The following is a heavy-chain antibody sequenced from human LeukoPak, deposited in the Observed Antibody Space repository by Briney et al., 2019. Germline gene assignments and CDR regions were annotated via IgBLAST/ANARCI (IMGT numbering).Heavy chain of an antibody. D-gene: IGHD5-12*01. CDR3: ARVVGYSGYDLDY. V-gene: IGHV3-33*01. CDR1: GFTFSSYG. J-gene: IGHJ4*02. Sequence: GGSLRLSCAASGFTFSSYGMHWVRQAPGKGLEWVAVIWYDGSNKYYADSVKGRFTISRDNSKNTLYLQMNSLRAEDTAVYYCARVVGYSGYDLDYWVQGTLVTVSS. CDR2: IWYDGSNK.